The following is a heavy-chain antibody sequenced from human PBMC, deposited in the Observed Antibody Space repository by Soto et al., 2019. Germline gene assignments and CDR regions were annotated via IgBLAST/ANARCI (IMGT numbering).Heavy chain of an antibody. CDR3: AIARAPYKSSDF. V-gene: IGHV1-46*01. J-gene: IGHJ4*02. CDR1: GYTFTIYY. D-gene: IGHD1-1*01. Sequence: QVQLGQSGAEVKKPGASVIVSCKASGYTFTIYYIQWVRQAPGQGLEWMGRINPTGGATSYAQKFQGRVTMTSDTSTSKVYMEVNSLRAEDTAVYYCAIARAPYKSSDFWGQGTLVTVSS. CDR2: INPTGGAT.